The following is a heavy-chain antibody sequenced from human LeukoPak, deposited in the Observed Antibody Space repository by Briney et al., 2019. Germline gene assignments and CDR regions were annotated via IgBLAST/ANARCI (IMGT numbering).Heavy chain of an antibody. V-gene: IGHV3-53*01. D-gene: IGHD6-13*01. Sequence: RGSLRLSCAASGFTVSSNYMTWVRQAPGKGLEWVSVIYSGGSTYYADSVKGRFTISRDNSKNTLYLQMSSLRAEDTAVYYCASGPAAAFDYWGQGTLVTVSS. CDR3: ASGPAAAFDY. CDR1: GFTVSSNY. CDR2: IYSGGST. J-gene: IGHJ4*02.